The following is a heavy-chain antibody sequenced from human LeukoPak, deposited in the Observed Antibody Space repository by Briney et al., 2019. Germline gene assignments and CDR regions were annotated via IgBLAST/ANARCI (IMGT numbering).Heavy chain of an antibody. CDR2: ISSSSSYI. D-gene: IGHD3-16*02. V-gene: IGHV3-21*01. CDR1: GFTFSSYS. J-gene: IGHJ3*02. Sequence: GGSLRLSCAASGFTFSSYSMNWVRQAPGKGLEWVSSISSSSSYIYYADSVKGRFTISRDNAKNSLYLQMNSLRAEDTAVYYCARDMTFGGVIVRPTGAFDIWGQGTMVTVSS. CDR3: ARDMTFGGVIVRPTGAFDI.